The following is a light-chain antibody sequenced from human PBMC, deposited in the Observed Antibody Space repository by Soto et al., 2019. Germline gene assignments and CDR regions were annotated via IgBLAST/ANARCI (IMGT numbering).Light chain of an antibody. CDR3: QQYGSSPPVT. Sequence: EIVLTQSPATLSLSPGERATLSCRASQSVISYLAWYQQKPGQAPRLLIYDASNRATGIPDRFSGSGSGTDFTLTISRLEPEDFAVYYCQQYGSSPPVTFGQGTKVEIK. V-gene: IGKV3-20*01. J-gene: IGKJ1*01. CDR2: DAS. CDR1: QSVISY.